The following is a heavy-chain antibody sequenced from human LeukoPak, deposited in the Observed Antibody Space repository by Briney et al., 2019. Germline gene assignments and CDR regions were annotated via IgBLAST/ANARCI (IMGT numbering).Heavy chain of an antibody. CDR3: ARGPAGRFDS. V-gene: IGHV6-1*01. CDR1: GDSLSINTTA. Sequence: SHTLSLTHVISGDSLSINTTACNSASQYPSGGLAWLETTYFRSQWSNDQAVSVKIRMHINTHTSKNHISLHLSAVTPVDTAIYYSARGPAGRFDSWGQGTPVTVSS. CDR2: TYFRSQWSN. J-gene: IGHJ4*02.